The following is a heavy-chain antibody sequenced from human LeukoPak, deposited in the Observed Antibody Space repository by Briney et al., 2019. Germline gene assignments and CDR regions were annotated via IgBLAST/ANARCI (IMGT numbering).Heavy chain of an antibody. V-gene: IGHV3-7*01. J-gene: IGHJ4*02. Sequence: GSLRLSCAASGFTFSSYWMNWVRQAPGKGLEWVANMNYDGSEKYYIDSVKGRFTMSRDNAKNSLYLQMNSLRAEDTAVYYCAKLLSNSGRFLYWGQGTLVTVSS. CDR1: GFTFSSYW. CDR3: AKLLSNSGRFLY. CDR2: MNYDGSEK. D-gene: IGHD4-23*01.